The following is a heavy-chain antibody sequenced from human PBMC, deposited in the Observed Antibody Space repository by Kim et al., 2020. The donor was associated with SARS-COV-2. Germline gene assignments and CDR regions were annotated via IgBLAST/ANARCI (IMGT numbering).Heavy chain of an antibody. J-gene: IGHJ6*02. CDR3: AKYCYVSGTYYIHTYYYGMDV. CDR1: GFTFSNYG. V-gene: IGHV3-30*18. CDR2: ISFDGSNK. Sequence: GGSLRLSCAASGFTFSNYGIHWVRQAPGKGLEWVAVISFDGSNKYYADSVKGRFTISRDNSKNMVFLQMNSLRAEDTALYYCAKYCYVSGTYYIHTYYYGMDVWGQGTTVTVSS. D-gene: IGHD3-10*01.